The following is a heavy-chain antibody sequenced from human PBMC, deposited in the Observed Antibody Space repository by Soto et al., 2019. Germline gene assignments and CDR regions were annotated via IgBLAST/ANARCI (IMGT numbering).Heavy chain of an antibody. CDR3: SRDRTILGVATNYLDF. V-gene: IGHV3-66*01. J-gene: IGHJ4*02. CDR2: IYSGGST. D-gene: IGHD3-3*01. CDR1: GFTVSSNY. Sequence: GGSLRLSCAASGFTVSSNYMSCVRQAPGKGLEWVSVIYSGGSTYYADSVKGRFTISRDNSKNTLYLQMNSLRAEDTAVYYCSRDRTILGVATNYLDFRGQGILVTVSS.